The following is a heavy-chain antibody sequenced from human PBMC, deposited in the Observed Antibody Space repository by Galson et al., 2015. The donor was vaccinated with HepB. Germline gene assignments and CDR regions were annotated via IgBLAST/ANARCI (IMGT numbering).Heavy chain of an antibody. J-gene: IGHJ4*02. Sequence: SLRLSCAASGFTFSSYSMNWVRQAPGKGLEWVSSISSSSSYIYYADSVKGRFTISRDNAKNSLYLQMNSLRAEDTAVNYCATEASSYEILGGDYWGQGTLVTVSS. CDR1: GFTFSSYS. CDR3: ATEASSYEILGGDY. D-gene: IGHD3-9*01. CDR2: ISSSSSYI. V-gene: IGHV3-21*01.